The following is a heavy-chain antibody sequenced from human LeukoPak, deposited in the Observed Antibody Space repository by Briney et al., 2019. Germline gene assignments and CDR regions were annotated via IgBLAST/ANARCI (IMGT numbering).Heavy chain of an antibody. CDR2: MNPNSGNT. D-gene: IGHD3-10*01. Sequence: ASVKVSCKASGYTFTSYDINWVRQATGQGLEWMGWMNPNSGNTGYAQKFQGRVTMTRNTSISTAYMELSSLRSGDTAVYYCARAMVRDHNCYYYYMDVWGKGTTVTISS. V-gene: IGHV1-8*01. CDR1: GYTFTSYD. J-gene: IGHJ6*03. CDR3: ARAMVRDHNCYYYYMDV.